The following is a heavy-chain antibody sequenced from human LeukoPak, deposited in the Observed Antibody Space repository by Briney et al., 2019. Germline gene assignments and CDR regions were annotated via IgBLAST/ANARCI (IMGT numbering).Heavy chain of an antibody. J-gene: IGHJ4*02. CDR1: GYTFTSYY. Sequence: ASVKVSCKASGYTFTSYYMHWVRQAPGHGLGWMGIINPSGGSTSYAQKFQGRVTMTRDTSTSTVYMELSSLRSEDTAVYYCARPLGYCSGGSCHAGIGFDYWGQGTLVTVSS. V-gene: IGHV1-46*01. CDR2: INPSGGST. D-gene: IGHD2-15*01. CDR3: ARPLGYCSGGSCHAGIGFDY.